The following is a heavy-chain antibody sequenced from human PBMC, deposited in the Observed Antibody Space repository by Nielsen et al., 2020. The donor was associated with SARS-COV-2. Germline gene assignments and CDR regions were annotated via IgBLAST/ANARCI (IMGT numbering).Heavy chain of an antibody. D-gene: IGHD3-22*01. CDR2: ISNSSRYT. Sequence: GESLKISCAASGFTFSDYYMFWIRQAPGKGLEWLSYISNSSRYTNYADSVKGRFTISRDNAKNSLYLQINNLRAEDTAVYYCARPYDKDWYLDLWGRGTLVTVSS. CDR1: GFTFSDYY. V-gene: IGHV3-11*03. J-gene: IGHJ2*01. CDR3: ARPYDKDWYLDL.